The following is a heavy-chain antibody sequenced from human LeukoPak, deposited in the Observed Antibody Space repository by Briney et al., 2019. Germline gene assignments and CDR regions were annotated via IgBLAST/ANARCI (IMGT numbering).Heavy chain of an antibody. CDR2: IIPILGIA. V-gene: IGHV1-69*04. Sequence: ASVKVSCKASGGTFSSYAISWVRQAPGQGLEWMGRIIPILGIANYAQKFQGRVTMTEDTSTDTAYMELSSLRSEDTAVYYCATELAADFDYWGQGTLVTVSS. J-gene: IGHJ4*02. CDR1: GGTFSSYA. CDR3: ATELAADFDY. D-gene: IGHD6-13*01.